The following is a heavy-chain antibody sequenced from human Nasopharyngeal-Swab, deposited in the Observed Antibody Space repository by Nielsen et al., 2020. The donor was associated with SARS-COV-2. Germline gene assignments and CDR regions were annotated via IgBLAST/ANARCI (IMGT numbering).Heavy chain of an antibody. CDR3: ARGGPLLRYFPRNWFDP. J-gene: IGHJ5*02. V-gene: IGHV4-34*01. D-gene: IGHD3-9*01. Sequence: RQAPGKGLEWIGEINHSGSTNYNPSPKSRVAISVDTSKNQFSLKLSSVTAADTAVYYCARGGPLLRYFPRNWFDPWGQGTLVTVSS. CDR2: INHSGST.